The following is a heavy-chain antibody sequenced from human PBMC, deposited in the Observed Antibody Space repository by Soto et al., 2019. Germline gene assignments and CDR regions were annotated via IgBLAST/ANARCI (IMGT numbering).Heavy chain of an antibody. D-gene: IGHD6-13*01. J-gene: IGHJ4*02. CDR1: GFTFRSYW. Sequence: GGSLRLSCAASGFTFRSYWMSWVRQAPGKGLEWLANIKQDGSEKYYVDSVKGRFTISRDNAKNSLYLQMNSLRAEDTAVYYCARLLYPDLRAAAIDYWGQGTLVTVSS. CDR3: ARLLYPDLRAAAIDY. V-gene: IGHV3-7*01. CDR2: IKQDGSEK.